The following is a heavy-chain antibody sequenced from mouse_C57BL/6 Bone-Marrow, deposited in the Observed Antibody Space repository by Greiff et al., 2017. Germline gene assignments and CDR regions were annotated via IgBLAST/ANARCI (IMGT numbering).Heavy chain of an antibody. D-gene: IGHD1-1*01. Sequence: VQLQQSGPELVKPGASVKISCKASGYSFTGYYMNWVKQSPEKSLEWIGEINPSTGGTTYNQKFKAKATLTVDKSSSTAYMQLKSLTSEDSAVYYCASSPYYYGSSYRYFGVWGTGTTVTVSS. CDR3: ASSPYYYGSSYRYFGV. CDR1: GYSFTGYY. V-gene: IGHV1-42*01. J-gene: IGHJ1*03. CDR2: INPSTGGT.